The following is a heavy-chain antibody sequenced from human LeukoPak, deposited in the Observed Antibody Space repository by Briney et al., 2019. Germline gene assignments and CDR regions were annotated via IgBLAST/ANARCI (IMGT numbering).Heavy chain of an antibody. CDR2: ISSSSSYI. D-gene: IGHD2-2*01. V-gene: IGHV3-21*01. J-gene: IGHJ5*02. Sequence: GGALRLSCTASGFTFSSYSMNWVRQAPGKGLEWVSSISSSSSYIYYADSVKGRFTISRDNAKNTLHLQMNSLRAEDTAVYYCARAGCSSTSCYLWFDPWGQVILVTVSS. CDR1: GFTFSSYS. CDR3: ARAGCSSTSCYLWFDP.